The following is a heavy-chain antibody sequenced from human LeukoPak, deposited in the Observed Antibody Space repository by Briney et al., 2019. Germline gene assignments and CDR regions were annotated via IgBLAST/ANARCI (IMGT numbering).Heavy chain of an antibody. J-gene: IGHJ4*02. D-gene: IGHD3-10*01. CDR2: ISYDGKAQ. CDR1: GFTFSHYG. Sequence: PGGSLRLSCAASGFTFSHYGMHWLRQAPGKALEWVAVISYDGKAQYYANSVKGRFTISRDNSKNTLYLQMNSLSAEDTAVFYCAMESDSYVSRSYDYWGQGTPVTVSS. CDR3: AMESDSYVSRSYDY. V-gene: IGHV3-30*03.